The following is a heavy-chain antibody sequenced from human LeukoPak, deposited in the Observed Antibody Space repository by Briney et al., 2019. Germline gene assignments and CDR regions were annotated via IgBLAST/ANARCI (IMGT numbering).Heavy chain of an antibody. V-gene: IGHV1-69*02. J-gene: IGHJ4*02. Sequence: ASVKVSCKASGGTFSSYTISWVRQAPGQGLEWMGRIIPILGIANYAQKFQGRVTITADKSTSTAYMELSSMRSEDTAVYYCARGPDCSSTSCFNRPFDYWGQGTLVTVSS. D-gene: IGHD2-2*01. CDR3: ARGPDCSSTSCFNRPFDY. CDR2: IIPILGIA. CDR1: GGTFSSYT.